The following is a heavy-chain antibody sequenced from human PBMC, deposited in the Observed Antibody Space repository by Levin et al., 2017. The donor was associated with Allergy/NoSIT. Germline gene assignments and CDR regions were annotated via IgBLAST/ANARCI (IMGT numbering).Heavy chain of an antibody. Sequence: GGSLRLSCGASGFRFTSYWMSWVRQAPGKGLEWVANIKEDGSEIYYVDSVKGRFTISRDNAKNSLSLQMNSLRAEDTALYYCARLHGFNSVLDYWGQGTLVTVSS. CDR3: ARLHGFNSVLDY. CDR2: IKEDGSEI. D-gene: IGHD5-24*01. V-gene: IGHV3-7*04. CDR1: GFRFTSYW. J-gene: IGHJ4*02.